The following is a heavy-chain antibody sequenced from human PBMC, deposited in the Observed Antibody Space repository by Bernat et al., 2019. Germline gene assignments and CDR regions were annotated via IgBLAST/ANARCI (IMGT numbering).Heavy chain of an antibody. D-gene: IGHD2-21*01. V-gene: IGHV3-30-3*01. J-gene: IGHJ1*01. CDR3: ASGAYCGGDCYFYAFQH. CDR2: ISYDGSNK. Sequence: QVQLVESGGGVVQPGRSLRLSCAASGFTFSSYAMHWVRQAPGKGLEWVAVISYDGSNKYYADSVKGRFTISRDNSKNTLYLQMNSLRAEDTAVYYCASGAYCGGDCYFYAFQHWGQAPWSPSPQ. CDR1: GFTFSSYA.